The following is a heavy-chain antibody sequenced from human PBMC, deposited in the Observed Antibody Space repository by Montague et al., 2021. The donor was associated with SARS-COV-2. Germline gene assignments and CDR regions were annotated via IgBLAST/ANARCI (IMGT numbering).Heavy chain of an antibody. J-gene: IGHJ6*02. CDR1: GGSVSSGDYS. CDR2: IYQSGST. CDR3: ATGTRMYGMDV. V-gene: IGHV4-31*03. Sequence: TLSLTCIVSGGSVSSGDYSRSWIRQSPGKGLEWIGYIYQSGSTYYNPSLKSRVTISIDTSNNQFSLNLRSVTAADTALYYCATGTRMYGMDVWGQGTTVTVSS. D-gene: IGHD3-10*01.